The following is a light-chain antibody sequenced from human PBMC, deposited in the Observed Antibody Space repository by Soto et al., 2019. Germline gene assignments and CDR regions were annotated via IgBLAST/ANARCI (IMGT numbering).Light chain of an antibody. J-gene: IGKJ2*01. V-gene: IGKV3-20*01. CDR3: LQFGTSPPSFT. CDR2: GTS. Sequence: ESMLTQSPGTRSLSPGERATLSCRASQSVDSRFLTWYQQKPGQTPRLLIYGTSIRATGIPDRFSGSGSGTDFTLIISRVEPEDSSVYYCLQFGTSPPSFTFGQGTKLEI. CDR1: QSVDSRF.